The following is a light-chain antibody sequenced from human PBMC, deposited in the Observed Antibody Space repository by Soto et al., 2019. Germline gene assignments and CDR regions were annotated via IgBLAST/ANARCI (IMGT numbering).Light chain of an antibody. V-gene: IGLV2-23*01. CDR3: CSYAGGSTWL. CDR1: SADVGSYKL. Sequence: QSVLTQPASVSGSPGQSITISCAGTSADVGSYKLVSWYQQYPGKAPKLMIYEGSQRPSGVSNRFSGSKSGNTASLTISGLQAEDEADYHCCSYAGGSTWLFGGGTKVTV. CDR2: EGS. J-gene: IGLJ2*01.